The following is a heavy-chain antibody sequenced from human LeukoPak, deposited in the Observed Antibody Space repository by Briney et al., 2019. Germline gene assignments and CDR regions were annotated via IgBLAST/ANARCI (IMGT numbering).Heavy chain of an antibody. Sequence: GGSLRLSCTGSGFDFGGSGVSWFRQAPGKGLEWVAFIRSKTYGESIEYAASVQGRFTISRDDSKSIACLQMNSLKTEDTAMYYCTRAPHYDFWPDCWGQGTLVTVSS. J-gene: IGHJ4*02. CDR1: GFDFGGSG. D-gene: IGHD3-3*01. CDR2: IRSKTYGESI. CDR3: TRAPHYDFWPDC. V-gene: IGHV3-49*03.